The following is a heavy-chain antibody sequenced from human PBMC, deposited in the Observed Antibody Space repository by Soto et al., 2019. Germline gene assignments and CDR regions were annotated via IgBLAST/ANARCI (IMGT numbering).Heavy chain of an antibody. CDR2: ITEAGGGI. CDR1: GFSFGNSP. D-gene: IGHD2-21*02. J-gene: IGHJ4*02. V-gene: IGHV3-23*01. Sequence: VQLLESGGGFVQPGGSLKLSCVAAGFSFGNSPMSFVRQAPGRGLEWVSAITEAGGGIYYATSVNGRFVGSRDNSTNTLFLAMNNLRVDDTATYYCPKNLPFGGLCYWSPPANWGEGVVVTVSS. CDR3: PKNLPFGGLCYWSPPAN.